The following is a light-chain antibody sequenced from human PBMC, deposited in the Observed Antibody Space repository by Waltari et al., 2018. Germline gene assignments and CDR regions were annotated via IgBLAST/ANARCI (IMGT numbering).Light chain of an antibody. J-gene: IGKJ2*02. V-gene: IGKV3-15*01. CDR1: QSVRTT. CDR3: HHYNDWPPGT. Sequence: RASQSVRTTVAWYQQQPGQAPRLLIYGASKRATGIPARFSGTGSGTEFTLTISSLQSEDFAVYFCHHYNDWPPGTFGQRTKLDSK. CDR2: GAS.